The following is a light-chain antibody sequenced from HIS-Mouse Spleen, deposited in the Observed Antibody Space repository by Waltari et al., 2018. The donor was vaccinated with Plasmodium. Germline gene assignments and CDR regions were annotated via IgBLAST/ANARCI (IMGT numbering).Light chain of an antibody. V-gene: IGKV3D-15*01. CDR1: QSVSSN. CDR2: GAS. J-gene: IGKJ5*01. Sequence: EIVMTQSPPTLSVSSGEETTPPCRASQSVSSNLAWYRQKPGQAPRLLIYGASTRATGIPARFSGSGAGTEFTLTISSMQAEDFAFYYCQQYNTWPTFGQGTRLEIK. CDR3: QQYNTWPT.